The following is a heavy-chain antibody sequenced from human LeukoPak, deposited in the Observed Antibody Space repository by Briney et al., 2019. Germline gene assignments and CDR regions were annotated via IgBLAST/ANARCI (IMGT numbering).Heavy chain of an antibody. J-gene: IGHJ4*02. V-gene: IGHV1-18*01. CDR1: GYTFTSYG. CDR3: YIALYGSGNVFDY. CDR2: INTYNGNT. D-gene: IGHD3-10*01. Sequence: ASVKVSCKASGYTFTSYGISWVRQAPGQGLEWMGWINTYNGNTNYAQKLQGRVTMTTDTSTSTAYMELRSLRSDDTAVYYCYIALYGSGNVFDYWGQGTLVTVSS.